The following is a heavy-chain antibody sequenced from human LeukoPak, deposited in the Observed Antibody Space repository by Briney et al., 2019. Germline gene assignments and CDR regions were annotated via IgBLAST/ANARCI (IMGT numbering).Heavy chain of an antibody. Sequence: GGSLRLSCAASGFTFSSYAMSWVRQAPGKGLEWVSAITGSGGSTYYADSVKGRFTISRDNSKNTLYLQMNSLRAEDTAVYYCAKDRQWLYYFDNWGQGTLVTVSS. D-gene: IGHD6-19*01. CDR2: ITGSGGST. CDR1: GFTFSSYA. CDR3: AKDRQWLYYFDN. V-gene: IGHV3-23*01. J-gene: IGHJ4*02.